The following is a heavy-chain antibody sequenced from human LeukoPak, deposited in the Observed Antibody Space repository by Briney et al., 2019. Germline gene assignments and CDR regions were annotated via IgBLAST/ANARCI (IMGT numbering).Heavy chain of an antibody. J-gene: IGHJ6*03. CDR3: ARDVGLDNDFWSGDMDV. V-gene: IGHV1-69*05. CDR1: GGTFSSYG. D-gene: IGHD3-3*01. Sequence: SVKASCKASGGTFSSYGISWVRQAPGQGLEWMGRIIPIYGTANYAQKFHGRATITTDESTSTVYMELSSLRSEDTAVYCCARDVGLDNDFWSGDMDVWGKGTTVIVSS. CDR2: IIPIYGTA.